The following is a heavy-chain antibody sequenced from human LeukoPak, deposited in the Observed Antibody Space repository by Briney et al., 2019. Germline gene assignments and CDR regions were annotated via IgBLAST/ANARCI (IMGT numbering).Heavy chain of an antibody. Sequence: SETLSLTCTVSGGSISSYYWSWIRQPPGKGLEWIGYIYYSGSTNYNPSLKSRVTISVDTSKNQFSLKLSSVTAADTAVYYCARVAPYRRRPNYYDSSGYYYVDYWGQGTLVTVSS. CDR1: GGSISSYY. CDR2: IYYSGST. D-gene: IGHD3-22*01. V-gene: IGHV4-59*01. CDR3: ARVAPYRRRPNYYDSSGYYYVDY. J-gene: IGHJ4*02.